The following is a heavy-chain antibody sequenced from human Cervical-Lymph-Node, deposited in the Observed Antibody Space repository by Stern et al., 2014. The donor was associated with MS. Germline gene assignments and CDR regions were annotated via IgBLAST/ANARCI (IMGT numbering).Heavy chain of an antibody. D-gene: IGHD1-26*01. Sequence: VQLEESGAEVKKPGASVKVSCKPTGYTFTNYGISCVRQAPGQGLEWMGWISTYNGRTNYAQKLQGRLTMTRDTSTSTAYMDLRSLTSDDTAVYYCARRSGSYSFDYWGQGTLVTVSS. CDR1: GYTFTNYG. CDR3: ARRSGSYSFDY. CDR2: ISTYNGRT. J-gene: IGHJ4*02. V-gene: IGHV1-18*01.